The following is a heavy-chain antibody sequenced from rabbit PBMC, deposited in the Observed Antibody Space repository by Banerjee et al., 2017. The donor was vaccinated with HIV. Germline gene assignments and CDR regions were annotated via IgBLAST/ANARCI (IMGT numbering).Heavy chain of an antibody. CDR2: IYPGAGGAP. CDR3: ARDDYAGYAGDGGYFNF. V-gene: IGHV1S45*01. Sequence: QEQLVESGGGLVKPGASLTLTCKASGFSFSSNYWICWVRQAPGKGLEWIACIYPGAGGAPAYASWAKGRFTSSRTTTTVTLQLTILTAAATATYFCARDDYAGYAGDGGYFNFWGQGTLVTV. D-gene: IGHD4-2*01. J-gene: IGHJ4*01. CDR1: GFSFSSNYW.